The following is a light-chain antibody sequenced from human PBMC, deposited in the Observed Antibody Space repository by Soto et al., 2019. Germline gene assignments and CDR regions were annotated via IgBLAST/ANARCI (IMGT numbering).Light chain of an antibody. CDR2: GAS. CDR3: QQHNNWPPWT. J-gene: IGKJ1*01. Sequence: EIVMTQSPATLSVSPGERATLSCRASQSVSSNLAWYQQKPGQAPRLLMYGASTSATGIPDRFSGSGSGTEFTLTISSLQSEDCAVYYCQQHNNWPPWTFGQGTKVEIK. CDR1: QSVSSN. V-gene: IGKV3-15*01.